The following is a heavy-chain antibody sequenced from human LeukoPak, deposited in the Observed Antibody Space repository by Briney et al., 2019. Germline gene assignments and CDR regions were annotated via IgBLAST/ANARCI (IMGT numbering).Heavy chain of an antibody. CDR1: GFTFSSYW. CDR2: INSDGSST. Sequence: TGGSLRLSCAASGFTFSSYWMHWVRQAPGKGLVWVSRINSDGSSTSYADSVKGRFTISRDNAKNTLYLQMNSLRAEDTAVYYCASLVLPLSGPDYWGQGTLVTVSS. V-gene: IGHV3-74*01. J-gene: IGHJ4*02. D-gene: IGHD1-1*01. CDR3: ASLVLPLSGPDY.